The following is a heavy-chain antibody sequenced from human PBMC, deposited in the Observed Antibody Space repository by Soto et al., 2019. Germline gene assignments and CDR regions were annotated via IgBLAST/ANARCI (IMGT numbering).Heavy chain of an antibody. V-gene: IGHV4-39*01. CDR3: ASPHLRDSGYDSPKYGMDV. Sequence: PSETLSLTCTVSGGSISSSSYYWGWIRQPPGKGLEWIGSIYYSGSTYYNPSLKSRVTISVDTSKNQFSLKLSSVTAADTAVYYCASPHLRDSGYDSPKYGMDVWGQGTTVTVSS. J-gene: IGHJ6*02. D-gene: IGHD5-12*01. CDR2: IYYSGST. CDR1: GGSISSSSYY.